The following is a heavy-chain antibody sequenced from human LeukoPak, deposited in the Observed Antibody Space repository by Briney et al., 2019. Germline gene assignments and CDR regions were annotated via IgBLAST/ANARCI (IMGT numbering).Heavy chain of an antibody. D-gene: IGHD6-6*01. CDR1: GGSFIGYY. CDR2: INHSGST. V-gene: IGHV4-34*01. Sequence: SETLSLTCAVYGGSFIGYYWSWIRQPPGKGLEWIGEINHSGSTNYNPSLKSRVTISVDTSKNQFSLKLSSVTAADTAVYYWARGRRIAARFDYWGQGTLVTVSS. CDR3: ARGRRIAARFDY. J-gene: IGHJ4*02.